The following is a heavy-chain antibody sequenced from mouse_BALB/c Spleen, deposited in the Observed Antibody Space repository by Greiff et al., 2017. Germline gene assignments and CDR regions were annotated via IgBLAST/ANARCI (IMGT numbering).Heavy chain of an antibody. V-gene: IGHV1-26*01. J-gene: IGHJ2*01. CDR2: VNPTNGGT. D-gene: IGHD2-4*01. CDR3: APLYYDYDGDYFDD. Sequence: VHVKQSGPDLVKPGASVKISCKASGYSFTGYYMHWVKQSHGKSLEWIGRVNPTNGGTSYNQKFKGKAILTVDKSSSTAYMELRSLTSEDSAVYYCAPLYYDYDGDYFDDWGQGTTLTVSA. CDR1: GYSFTGYY.